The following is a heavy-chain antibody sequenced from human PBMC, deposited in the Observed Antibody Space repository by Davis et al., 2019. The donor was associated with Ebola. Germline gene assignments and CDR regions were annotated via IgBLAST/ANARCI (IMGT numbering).Heavy chain of an antibody. CDR3: ARGDGYNFFCH. CDR2: ISSDSSYI. CDR1: GFTFSTYS. V-gene: IGHV3-21*04. D-gene: IGHD5-24*01. Sequence: GGSLRLSCAASGFTFSTYSMSWVRQAPGKGLECVSSISSDSSYIYYADSVRGRFTISRDNSKNTVYLQMNSLRAEDTAVYYCARGDGYNFFCHWGQGTLVTVSS. J-gene: IGHJ1*01.